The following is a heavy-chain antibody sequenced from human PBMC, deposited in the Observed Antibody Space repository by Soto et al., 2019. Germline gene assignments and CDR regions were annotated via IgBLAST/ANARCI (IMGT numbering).Heavy chain of an antibody. CDR2: ISHTGTT. D-gene: IGHD2-2*01. V-gene: IGHV4-4*02. Sequence: QVQLQESGPGLVKPSETLSLTCAVSGDSISGSQWWSWVRLPPGKGLEWIGEISHTGTTNYNPSLKSRVTMSVDKPKNQFSLHLTSMTAADTAVYYCARLISSRDKYFDYWGQGTVVTVSP. CDR3: ARLISSRDKYFDY. J-gene: IGHJ4*02. CDR1: GDSISGSQW.